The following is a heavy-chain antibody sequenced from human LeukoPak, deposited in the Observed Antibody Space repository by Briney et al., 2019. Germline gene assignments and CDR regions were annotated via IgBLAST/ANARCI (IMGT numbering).Heavy chain of an antibody. CDR2: IYYSGTT. CDR1: VGSISSGECY. V-gene: IGHV4-30-4*01. CDR3: ARDYSSSSEVYYYGMDV. J-gene: IGHJ6*02. Sequence: SQTLSLTCTVSVGSISSGECYWSWIRQPPGRGLEWVGYIYYSGTTYYNPSLKSRVNISVDKSKNQFSLKLSSVTAADPAVYYCARDYSSSSEVYYYGMDVWGQGTTVTVSS. D-gene: IGHD6-6*01.